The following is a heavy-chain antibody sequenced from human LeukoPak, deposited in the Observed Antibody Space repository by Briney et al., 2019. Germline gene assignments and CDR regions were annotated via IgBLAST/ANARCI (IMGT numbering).Heavy chain of an antibody. Sequence: GGSLRLSCAASGFTFSYYAMSWVRQAPGRGLEWVSVISDSGGDTPYADSGKGRFTISRDNSKNTVYLQMSSLRADDTAVYYCAKTDCTSSSCYTIDSWGQGTLVTVSS. CDR3: AKTDCTSSSCYTIDS. CDR1: GFTFSYYA. CDR2: ISDSGGDT. D-gene: IGHD2-2*02. J-gene: IGHJ4*02. V-gene: IGHV3-23*01.